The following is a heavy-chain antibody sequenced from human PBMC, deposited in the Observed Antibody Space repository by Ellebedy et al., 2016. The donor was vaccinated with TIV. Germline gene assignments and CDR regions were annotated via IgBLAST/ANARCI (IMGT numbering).Heavy chain of an antibody. J-gene: IGHJ4*02. Sequence: GESLKISXAASGFTFSSYAMSWVRQAPGKGLEWVSAISGSGGSTYYADSVKGRFTISRDNSKNTLYLQMNSLRAEDTAVYHCAKDRGLSLWGQGTLVTVSS. CDR3: AKDRGLSL. CDR1: GFTFSSYA. V-gene: IGHV3-23*01. CDR2: ISGSGGST. D-gene: IGHD3-10*01.